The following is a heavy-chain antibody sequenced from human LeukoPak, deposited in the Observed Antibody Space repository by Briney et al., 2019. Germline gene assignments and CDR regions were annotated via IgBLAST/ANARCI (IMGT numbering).Heavy chain of an antibody. CDR3: ARGESGWYTAYYYYGMDV. D-gene: IGHD6-19*01. V-gene: IGHV3-21*01. CDR2: ISSSSSYI. CDR1: GCTFSSYS. Sequence: PGGSLRLSCAASGCTFSSYSMNWVRQAPGKGLEWVSSISSSSSYIYYADSVKGRFTISRDNAKNSLYLQMNSLRAEDTAVYYCARGESGWYTAYYYYGMDVWGKGTTVTVSS. J-gene: IGHJ6*04.